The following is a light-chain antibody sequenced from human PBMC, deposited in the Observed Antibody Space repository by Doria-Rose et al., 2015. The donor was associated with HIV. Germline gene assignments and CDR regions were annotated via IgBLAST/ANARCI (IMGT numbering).Light chain of an antibody. CDR3: QQGYGTPYT. V-gene: IGKV1-39*01. CDR2: AAL. Sequence: DIRVTQSPSSLSASVGDRVTITCRASQSISSHLNWYQQKPGKAPKLLIYAALSSQSGVPSRFSGSGSGTDFTLTISSLQPEDFATYYCQQGYGTPYTFGQGTKLDIK. J-gene: IGKJ2*01. CDR1: QSISSH.